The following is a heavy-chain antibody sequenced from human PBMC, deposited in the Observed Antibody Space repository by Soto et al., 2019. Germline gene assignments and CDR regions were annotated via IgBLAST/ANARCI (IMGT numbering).Heavy chain of an antibody. CDR3: ARHALTTSIDQLQPVDY. D-gene: IGHD2-2*01. CDR2: IYYSGST. CDR1: GDSISSRGCY. V-gene: IGHV4-39*01. J-gene: IGHJ4*02. Sequence: QLQLQESGPGLVKPSETLSLTCSVSGDSISSRGCYWGWIRQPPGKGLEWIGSIYYSGSTSYNPSLKTRVTISEDTSKNQLSLKLSSVTAADSAVYYCARHALTTSIDQLQPVDYWGQGTLATVSS.